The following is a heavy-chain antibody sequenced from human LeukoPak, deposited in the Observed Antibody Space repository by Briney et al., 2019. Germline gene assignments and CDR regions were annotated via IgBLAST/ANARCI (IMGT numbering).Heavy chain of an antibody. CDR2: IYYSGST. J-gene: IGHJ5*02. Sequence: SQTLSLTCTVSGGSISSGDYYWSWIRQPPGKGLEWIGYIYYSGSTYYNPSLKSRVTISVDTSKNQFSLKLSSVTAADTAVYYCARFPYYYDSSGYSTPNWFDPWGQGTLVTVSS. CDR3: ARFPYYYDSSGYSTPNWFDP. V-gene: IGHV4-30-4*08. CDR1: GGSISSGDYY. D-gene: IGHD3-22*01.